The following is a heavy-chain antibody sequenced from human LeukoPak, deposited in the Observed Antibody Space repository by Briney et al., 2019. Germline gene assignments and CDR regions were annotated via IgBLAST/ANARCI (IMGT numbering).Heavy chain of an antibody. CDR3: AKDVIVVVVAAYNWFDP. J-gene: IGHJ5*02. Sequence: SETLSLTCAVYGGSFSGYYWSWIRQPPGKGLEWIGEINHSGSTNYNPSLKSRVTISVDTSKNQFSLKLSSVTAEDTAVYYCAKDVIVVVVAAYNWFDPWGQGTLVTVSS. D-gene: IGHD2-15*01. CDR1: GGSFSGYY. CDR2: INHSGST. V-gene: IGHV4-34*01.